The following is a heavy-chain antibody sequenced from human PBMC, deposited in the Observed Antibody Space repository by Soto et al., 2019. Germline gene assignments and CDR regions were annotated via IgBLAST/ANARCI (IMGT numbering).Heavy chain of an antibody. CDR1: GGSISSSSYY. Sequence: QLQLQESGPGLVKPSETLSLTCTVSGGSISSSSYYWGWIRQPPGKGLEWIGSIYYSGSTYYNPSLKSRVTISVDTSKNQLSLKLSSVTAADTAVYYCARQWGSTYYDFWSGNPSGGFDYWGQGTLVTVSS. D-gene: IGHD3-3*01. J-gene: IGHJ4*02. V-gene: IGHV4-39*01. CDR2: IYYSGST. CDR3: ARQWGSTYYDFWSGNPSGGFDY.